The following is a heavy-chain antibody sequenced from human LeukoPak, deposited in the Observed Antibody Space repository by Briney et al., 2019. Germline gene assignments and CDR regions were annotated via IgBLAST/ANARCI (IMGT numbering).Heavy chain of an antibody. D-gene: IGHD1-26*01. CDR3: ARDNSVGDNAWWFDP. CDR1: GFTFSSYE. J-gene: IGHJ5*02. V-gene: IGHV3-48*03. CDR2: ISSSGSTI. Sequence: GGSLRLSRAASGFTFSSYEMNWVRQAPGKGLEWVSYISSSGSTIYYADSVKGRFTISRDNAKNSLYLQMNSLRSEDTAIYYCARDNSVGDNAWWFDPWGQGTLVTVSS.